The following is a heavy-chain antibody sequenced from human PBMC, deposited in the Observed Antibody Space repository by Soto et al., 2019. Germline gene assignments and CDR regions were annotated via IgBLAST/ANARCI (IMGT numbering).Heavy chain of an antibody. CDR2: INHSGST. CDR1: GGSFSGYY. V-gene: IGHV4-34*01. J-gene: IGHJ5*02. CDR3: ARRSITMVRGVLKLFDP. Sequence: SKNLSLTCAVYGGSFSGYYWSWIRQPPGKGLEWIGEINHSGSTNYNPSLKSRVTISVDTSKNQFSLKLSSVTAADTAVDYCARRSITMVRGVLKLFDPWGQGTLVTVYS. D-gene: IGHD3-10*01.